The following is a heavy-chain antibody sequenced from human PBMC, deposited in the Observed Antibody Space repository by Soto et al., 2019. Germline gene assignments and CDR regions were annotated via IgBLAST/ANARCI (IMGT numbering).Heavy chain of an antibody. J-gene: IGHJ4*02. Sequence: GGSLRLSCAASGFTVSSNYMSWVRQAPGKGPEWVSVTYSGGSTYYADSVKGRFTISRDNSKNTLYLQMNSLRAEDTAVYYCARDLPSGRWFGELRGIYYFDDWGKGTLVTVSS. CDR3: ARDLPSGRWFGELRGIYYFDD. CDR1: GFTVSSNY. D-gene: IGHD3-10*01. CDR2: TYSGGST. V-gene: IGHV3-66*01.